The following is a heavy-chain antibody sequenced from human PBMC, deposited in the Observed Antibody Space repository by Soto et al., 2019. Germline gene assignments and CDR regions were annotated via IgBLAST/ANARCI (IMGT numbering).Heavy chain of an antibody. CDR1: GGTFSSYA. J-gene: IGHJ6*02. V-gene: IGHV1-69*13. D-gene: IGHD3-10*01. CDR2: IIPIFGTA. CDR3: ASEPSSMVRGVIIPIYYGMDV. Sequence: ASVKVSCKASGGTFSSYAISWVRQAPGQGLEWMGGIIPIFGTANYAQKFQGRVTITADESTSTAYMELSSLRSEDTAVYYCASEPSSMVRGVIIPIYYGMDVWGQGTTVTVSS.